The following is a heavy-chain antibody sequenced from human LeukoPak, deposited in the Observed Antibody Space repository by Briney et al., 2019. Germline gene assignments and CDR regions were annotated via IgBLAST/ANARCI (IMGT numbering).Heavy chain of an antibody. V-gene: IGHV1-18*01. CDR1: GYTFTSYG. Sequence: ASVKVSCKASGYTFTSYGISWVRQAPEQGLEWVGWISLANGNTNYAQKLQGRVTMTTDTSTSTAYMELRSLISDDTAVYYCARDGSSSWYNLWGQGTLVAVSS. J-gene: IGHJ4*02. CDR2: ISLANGNT. D-gene: IGHD6-13*01. CDR3: ARDGSSSWYNL.